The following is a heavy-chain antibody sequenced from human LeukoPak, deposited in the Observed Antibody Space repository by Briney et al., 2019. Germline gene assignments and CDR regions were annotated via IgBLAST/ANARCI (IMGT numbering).Heavy chain of an antibody. J-gene: IGHJ4*02. CDR3: ARGNGSSWYGGYYFDY. CDR1: GGSFSGYY. D-gene: IGHD6-13*01. Sequence: PSETLSLTCAVYGGSFSGYYWSWIRQPPGKGLEWIGEINHSGSTNYNPSLKSRVTISVDTSKNQFSLKLSSVTAADTAVYYCARGNGSSWYGGYYFDYWGQGTLVTVSS. CDR2: INHSGST. V-gene: IGHV4-34*01.